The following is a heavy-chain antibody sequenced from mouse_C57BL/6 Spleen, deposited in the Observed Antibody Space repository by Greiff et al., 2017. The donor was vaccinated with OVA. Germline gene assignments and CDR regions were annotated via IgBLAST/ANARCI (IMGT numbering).Heavy chain of an antibody. CDR1: GYAFSSSW. V-gene: IGHV1-82*01. CDR3: ASRFSNYCDMDD. Sequence: VQLQQSGPELVKPGASVKISCKASGYAFSSSWMNWVKQRPGKGLEWIGRIYPGDGDTNYNGKFKGKATLTADKSSSTAYMQLSSLTSEGSAVYFCASRFSNYCDMDDWGQGTTVTVSS. D-gene: IGHD2-5*01. J-gene: IGHJ4*01. CDR2: IYPGDGDT.